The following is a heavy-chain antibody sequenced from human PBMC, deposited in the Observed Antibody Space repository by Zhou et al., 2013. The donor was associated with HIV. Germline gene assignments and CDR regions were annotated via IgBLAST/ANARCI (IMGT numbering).Heavy chain of an antibody. CDR1: GDRFGTYA. CDR2: LIPLSGVL. D-gene: IGHD2-21*01. CDR3: AATYMTSSGTILFDS. J-gene: IGHJ4*02. Sequence: QVQLVQSGAEVKKPGSSVKVSCKASGDRFGTYAMNWVRQAPGQGLEWMGRLIPLSGVLNSAPKFQGRLSLTADVSTSTAYMELTSLTSEDTGIYYCAATYMTSSGTILFDSWGQGTLVTVSS. V-gene: IGHV1-69*15.